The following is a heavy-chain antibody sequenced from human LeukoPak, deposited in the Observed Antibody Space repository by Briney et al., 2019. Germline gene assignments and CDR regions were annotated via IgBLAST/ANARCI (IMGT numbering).Heavy chain of an antibody. CDR3: AKDVKRSYGDLDY. J-gene: IGHJ4*02. CDR2: ISYDGSNK. CDR1: GYTFTGYY. Sequence: SCKASGYTFTGYYMHWVRQAPGKGLEWVAVISYDGSNKYYADSVKGRFTISRGNSKNTLYLQMNSLRAEDTAVYYCAKDVKRSYGDLDYWGQGTLVTVSS. D-gene: IGHD4-17*01. V-gene: IGHV3-30*18.